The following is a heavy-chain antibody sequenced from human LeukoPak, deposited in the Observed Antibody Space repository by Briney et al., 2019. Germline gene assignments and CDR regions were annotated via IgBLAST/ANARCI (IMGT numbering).Heavy chain of an antibody. J-gene: IGHJ6*03. CDR2: INPNSGGT. CDR1: GYTFTGYY. D-gene: IGHD6-13*01. CDR3: ARVLAGSSSPMDV. V-gene: IGHV1-2*06. Sequence: ASVTVSCKASGYTFTGYYMHWVRLAPGQGLEWMGRINPNSGGTNYSQKSQGRGTMTRDTSTNTAYMQLSRLRSDDTAVYYCARVLAGSSSPMDVWGKGTTVTVSS.